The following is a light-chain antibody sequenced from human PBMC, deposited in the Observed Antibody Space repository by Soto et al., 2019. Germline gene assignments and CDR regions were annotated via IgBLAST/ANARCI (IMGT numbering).Light chain of an antibody. CDR1: QSVDSNS. J-gene: IGKJ1*01. V-gene: IGKV3-20*01. CDR3: QQYGSSPRT. CDR2: GAS. Sequence: EIALTQSPDTLCVCAGERAALSCRASQSVDSNSLAWYQQKPGQAPRLLIHGASTRATGIPDRFSGGGSGTDFTLSINRLEPEDFAVYYCQQYGSSPRTFGQGTKVDI.